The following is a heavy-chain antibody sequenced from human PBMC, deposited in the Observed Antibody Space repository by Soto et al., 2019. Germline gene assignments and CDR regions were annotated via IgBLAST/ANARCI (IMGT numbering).Heavy chain of an antibody. CDR3: ATPYSSSSRIKWWGMDV. CDR2: FDPEDGET. V-gene: IGHV1-24*01. J-gene: IGHJ6*02. CDR1: GYTLTELS. D-gene: IGHD6-6*01. Sequence: ASVKVSCKVSGYTLTELSMHWVRQAPGKGLEWMGGFDPEDGETIYAQKFQGRVTMTEDTSTDTAYMELSSLRSEDTAVYYCATPYSSSSRIKWWGMDVWGQGTTVTVSS.